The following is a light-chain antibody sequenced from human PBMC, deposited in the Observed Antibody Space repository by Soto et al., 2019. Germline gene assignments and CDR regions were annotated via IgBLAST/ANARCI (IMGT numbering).Light chain of an antibody. CDR2: GVS. Sequence: EIVLTQSSATLSLSPGERATLSCRASQSVASNALAWYQQKPGQAPRLLIYGVSSRATGIPDRFSGSGSGTDFTLTISSLEPEDFAVYYCQQRFKWPLTFGGGTKVEIK. J-gene: IGKJ4*01. CDR1: QSVASNA. CDR3: QQRFKWPLT. V-gene: IGKV3D-20*02.